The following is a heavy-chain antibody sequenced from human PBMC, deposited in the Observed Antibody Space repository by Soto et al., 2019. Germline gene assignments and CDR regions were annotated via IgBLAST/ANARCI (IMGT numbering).Heavy chain of an antibody. CDR1: GFTFSSYA. CDR2: ISGSGGST. D-gene: IGHD3-3*01. Sequence: EVQLLESGGGLVQPGGSLRLSCAASGFTFSSYAMSWVRQAPGKGLEWVSAISGSGGSTYYEYTVKGRFTISRDDSNHTLYLQMNSLRADDTAVYYCAKDPRFLEWLPVPYFDYWGQGTLVSVSS. V-gene: IGHV3-23*01. J-gene: IGHJ4*02. CDR3: AKDPRFLEWLPVPYFDY.